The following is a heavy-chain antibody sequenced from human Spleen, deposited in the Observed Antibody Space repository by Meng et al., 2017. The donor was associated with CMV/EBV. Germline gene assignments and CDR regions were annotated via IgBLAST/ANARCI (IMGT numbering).Heavy chain of an antibody. D-gene: IGHD6-6*01. CDR3: AKDIIAARHHFDS. CDR1: GFTFSSYA. Sequence: GESLKISCAASGFTFSSYAMNWVRQAPGKGLEWVSVISGTGANTNYADSVKGRFTVSRDNSKNTLYLQMKSLRAADTAVYYCAKDIIAARHHFDSWGQGALVTVSS. J-gene: IGHJ4*02. V-gene: IGHV3-23*01. CDR2: ISGTGANT.